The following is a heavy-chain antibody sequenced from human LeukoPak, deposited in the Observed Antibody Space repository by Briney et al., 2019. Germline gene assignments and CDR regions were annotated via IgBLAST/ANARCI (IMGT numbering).Heavy chain of an antibody. J-gene: IGHJ4*02. CDR1: GFTFSSYA. CDR3: ARGDTDWELLDY. Sequence: GGSLRLSCAASGFTFSSYAMHWVRQAPGKGLEWVAVISYDGSNKYYADSVKGRFTISRDNSKNTLYLQMNSLRAEDTAVYYCARGDTDWELLDYWGQGTLVTVSS. V-gene: IGHV3-30-3*01. D-gene: IGHD1-26*01. CDR2: ISYDGSNK.